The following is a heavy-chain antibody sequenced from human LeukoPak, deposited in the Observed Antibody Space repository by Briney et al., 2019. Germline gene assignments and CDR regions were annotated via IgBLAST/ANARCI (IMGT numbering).Heavy chain of an antibody. V-gene: IGHV3-48*01. CDR3: AKALIAAAGTGGSPFDY. J-gene: IGHJ4*02. Sequence: GGSLRLSCAASGFTFSSHSMNWVRQAPGKGLEWVSYISSSGSTIYYADSVKGRFSISRDNAKNSLHLQMNSLRAEDTALYYCAKALIAAAGTGGSPFDYWGQGTLVTVSS. D-gene: IGHD6-13*01. CDR1: GFTFSSHS. CDR2: ISSSGSTI.